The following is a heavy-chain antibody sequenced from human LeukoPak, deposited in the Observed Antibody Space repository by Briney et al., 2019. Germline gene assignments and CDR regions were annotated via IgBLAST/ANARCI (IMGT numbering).Heavy chain of an antibody. V-gene: IGHV4-34*01. CDR3: ARGRPYGAYYYGDAFDI. J-gene: IGHJ3*02. CDR1: GGSFSGYY. CDR2: INHSGST. Sequence: SETLSLTCAVYGGSFSGYYWSWIRQPPGKGLEWIGEINHSGSTNYNPSLKSRVTISVDTSKNQFSLKLSSVTAADTAVYYCARGRPYGAYYYGDAFDIWGQGTMVTVSS. D-gene: IGHD3-22*01.